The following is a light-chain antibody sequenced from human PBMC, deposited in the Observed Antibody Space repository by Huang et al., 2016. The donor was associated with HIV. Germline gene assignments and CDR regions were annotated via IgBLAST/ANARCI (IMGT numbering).Light chain of an antibody. V-gene: IGKV3-15*01. J-gene: IGKJ2*01. Sequence: EVVMTQSPGTLSVSPGKRATLSCKTSESLNNKLVWYQQKPGQAPRLLIYSTSTRATGVPARFSGGGSGTEFTLTISSLQSEDFGMYYCQQYSNWPPMYTFGQGTKLEI. CDR2: STS. CDR3: QQYSNWPPMYT. CDR1: ESLNNK.